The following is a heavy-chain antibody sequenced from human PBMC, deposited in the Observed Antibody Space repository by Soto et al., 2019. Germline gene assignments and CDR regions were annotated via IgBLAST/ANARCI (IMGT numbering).Heavy chain of an antibody. CDR3: ARTVGAAYYFDF. CDR1: GDSMTKYY. J-gene: IGHJ4*02. V-gene: IGHV4-4*07. D-gene: IGHD1-26*01. Sequence: QVQLQESGPGLVKPSETLSLTCTVSGDSMTKYYWSWIRQPAGTGLEWIGRIYTSGSTNYNPSLKSRVTMSIDTSNNHFSLNLKSVTAADTAVYYCARTVGAAYYFDFWGQGALVTVSS. CDR2: IYTSGST.